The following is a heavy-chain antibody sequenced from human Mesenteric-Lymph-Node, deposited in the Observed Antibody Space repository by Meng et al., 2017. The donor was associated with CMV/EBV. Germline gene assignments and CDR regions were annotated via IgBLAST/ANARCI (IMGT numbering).Heavy chain of an antibody. J-gene: IGHJ4*02. CDR3: TRRGDYTNYVDY. Sequence: GESLKISCKGSGYSFTNYWIAWVRQMPGKGLEWMEIVYPSDSETTYSPSFQGQVTMSADKSISTAYLQWSSLKASDTAMYYCTRRGDYTNYVDYWGQGTLVTVSS. V-gene: IGHV5-51*01. D-gene: IGHD4-17*01. CDR1: GYSFTNYW. CDR2: VYPSDSET.